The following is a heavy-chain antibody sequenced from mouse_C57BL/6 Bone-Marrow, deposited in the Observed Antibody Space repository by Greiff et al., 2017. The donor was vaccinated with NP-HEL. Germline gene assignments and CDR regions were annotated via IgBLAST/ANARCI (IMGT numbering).Heavy chain of an antibody. Sequence: EVQLVESGPGLVKPSQSLSLTCSVTGYSITSGYYWNWIRQFPGNKLEWMGYISYDGSNNYNPSLKNRISITRDTSKNQFFLKLNSVTTEDTATYYCARGGYGNPYYFDYWGQGTTLTVSS. CDR3: ARGGYGNPYYFDY. CDR1: GYSITSGYY. V-gene: IGHV3-6*01. J-gene: IGHJ2*01. CDR2: ISYDGSN. D-gene: IGHD2-1*01.